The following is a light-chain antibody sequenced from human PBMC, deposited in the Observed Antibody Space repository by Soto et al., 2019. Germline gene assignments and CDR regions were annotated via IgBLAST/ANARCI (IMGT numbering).Light chain of an antibody. CDR1: QSITGY. V-gene: IGKV1-39*01. Sequence: DIQVTQSPSSLSASVGDRVTITCRASQSITGYVNWYQQKPGKAPNLLIHAASRSQSGVPSRFSGSGSGTDFTLTIGSMKPEDFGIYYCQQSYSAPFTFGPGTKVDMK. J-gene: IGKJ3*01. CDR2: AAS. CDR3: QQSYSAPFT.